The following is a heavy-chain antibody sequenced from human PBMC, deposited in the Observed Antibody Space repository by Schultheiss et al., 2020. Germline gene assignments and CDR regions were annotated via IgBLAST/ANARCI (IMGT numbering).Heavy chain of an antibody. V-gene: IGHV3-33*06. J-gene: IGHJ5*02. D-gene: IGHD6-19*01. CDR3: AKDRVAVAGPFSWFDP. CDR2: IWYDGSNK. CDR1: GFTFSSYG. Sequence: GGSLRLSCAASGFTFSSYGMHWVRQAPGKGLEWVAVIWYDGSNKYYADSVKGRFTISRDNSKNTLYLQMNSLRAEDTAVYYCAKDRVAVAGPFSWFDPWGQGTLVTVSS.